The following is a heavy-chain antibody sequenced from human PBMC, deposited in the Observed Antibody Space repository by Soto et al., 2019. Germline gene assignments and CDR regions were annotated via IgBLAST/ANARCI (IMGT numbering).Heavy chain of an antibody. V-gene: IGHV5-51*01. Sequence: ESLKLCWNACGYTFTDSWIVWVPQLPGKGLEWMGIIYPGDSDTRYSPSFQGNVTITVEKSTSTAYLHWKTVKASDTAMYYCATHISNFRYYYYAMEVWGQGTTVTVSS. J-gene: IGHJ6*02. CDR1: GYTFTDSW. CDR2: IYPGDSDT. D-gene: IGHD4-4*01. CDR3: ATHISNFRYYYYAMEV.